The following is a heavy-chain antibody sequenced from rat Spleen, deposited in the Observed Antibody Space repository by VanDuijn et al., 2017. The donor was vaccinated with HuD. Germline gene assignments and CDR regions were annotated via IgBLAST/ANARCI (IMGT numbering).Heavy chain of an antibody. CDR1: GFTFSNYG. CDR3: ATGHVDY. V-gene: IGHV5S13*01. Sequence: EVQLVESGGGLVQPGRSLKLSCAASGFTFSNYGMAWVRQTPTKGLEWVASISTGGGSTYYRDSVKGRFIISRDNAKITLYLQMDSLRSEDTATYYCATGHVDYWGQGVMVTVSS. CDR2: ISTGGGST. J-gene: IGHJ2*01.